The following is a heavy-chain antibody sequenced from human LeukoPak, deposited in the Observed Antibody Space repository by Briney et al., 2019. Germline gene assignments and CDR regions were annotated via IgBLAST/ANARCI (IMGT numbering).Heavy chain of an antibody. CDR2: ISYDGSNK. CDR3: ARVVADWNRRVYYYYYYMDV. V-gene: IGHV3-30*14. D-gene: IGHD1-1*01. J-gene: IGHJ6*03. CDR1: GFTFSNYA. Sequence: PGGSLRLSCAASGFTFSNYALHWVRQAPGKGLEWVAVISYDGSNKFYADSVRGRFTISRDNSKNTLYLQMNSLRAEDTAVYYCARVVADWNRRVYYYYYYMDVWGKGTTVTISS.